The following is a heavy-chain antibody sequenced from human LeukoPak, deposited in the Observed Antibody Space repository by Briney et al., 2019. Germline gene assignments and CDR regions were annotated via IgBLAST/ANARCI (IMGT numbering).Heavy chain of an antibody. CDR3: ATVSEY. Sequence: GGSLILSCAASGFTFYQFWMHGVRQVPGKGLVWVSGLNNDGTATYYADSGKGRFTISRDNAKNTVYLQMNGLRAEDTTVYYCATVSEYWGQGTLVTVSS. CDR1: GFTFYQFW. V-gene: IGHV3-74*01. J-gene: IGHJ4*02. CDR2: LNNDGTAT.